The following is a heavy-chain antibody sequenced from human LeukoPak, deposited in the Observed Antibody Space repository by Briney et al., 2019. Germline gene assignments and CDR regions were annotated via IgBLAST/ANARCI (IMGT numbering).Heavy chain of an antibody. CDR3: AKDRGPSELRFLEWLVNWFDP. J-gene: IGHJ5*02. Sequence: GGSLRLSCAASGFAFSSYAMSWVRQAPGKGLEWVSAISGSGGSTYYADSVKGRFTISRDNSKNTLYLQMNSLRAEDTAVYYCAKDRGPSELRFLEWLVNWFDPWGQGTLVTVSS. CDR2: ISGSGGST. V-gene: IGHV3-23*01. D-gene: IGHD3-3*01. CDR1: GFAFSSYA.